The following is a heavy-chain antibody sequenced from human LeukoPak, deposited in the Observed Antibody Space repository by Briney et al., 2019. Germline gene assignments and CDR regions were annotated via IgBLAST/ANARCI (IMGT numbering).Heavy chain of an antibody. J-gene: IGHJ5*02. D-gene: IGHD6-13*01. Sequence: SQTLSLTCTVSGGSISSYYWSWIRQPPGKGLEWIGYIYYGGSTNYNPSLKSRVTISVDTSKNQFSLKLSSVTAADTAVYYCARDSAAAGFDPWGQGTLVTVSS. CDR1: GGSISSYY. CDR3: ARDSAAAGFDP. CDR2: IYYGGST. V-gene: IGHV4-59*13.